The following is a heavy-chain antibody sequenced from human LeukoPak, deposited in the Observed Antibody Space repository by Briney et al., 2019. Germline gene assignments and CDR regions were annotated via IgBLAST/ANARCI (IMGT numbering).Heavy chain of an antibody. CDR2: IYYSGST. V-gene: IGHV4-59*01. J-gene: IGHJ4*02. CDR3: ARVGYYDSSGYYIDY. CDR1: GGSISSYC. D-gene: IGHD3-22*01. Sequence: SETLSLTCTVSGGSISSYCWSWIRQPPGKGLEWIGYIYYSGSTNYNPSLKSRVTISVDTSKNQFSLKLSSVTAADTAVYYCARVGYYDSSGYYIDYWGQGTLVTVSS.